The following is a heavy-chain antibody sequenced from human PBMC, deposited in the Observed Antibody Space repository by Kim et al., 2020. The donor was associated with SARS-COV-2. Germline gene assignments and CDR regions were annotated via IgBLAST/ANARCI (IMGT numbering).Heavy chain of an antibody. J-gene: IGHJ4*02. V-gene: IGHV3-9*01. CDR3: AKDQREYIYGDYYFDY. D-gene: IGHD5-18*01. Sequence: SVTARFTISRDNSKNSLYLQMNSLRAEDTALYYCAKDQREYIYGDYYFDYWGQGTLVTVSS.